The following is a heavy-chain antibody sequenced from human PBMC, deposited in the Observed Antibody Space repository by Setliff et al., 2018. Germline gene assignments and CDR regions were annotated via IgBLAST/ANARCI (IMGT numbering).Heavy chain of an antibody. CDR1: GGSISSGGYY. CDR3: ARGKLRLGQLSLFYGFDI. J-gene: IGHJ3*02. D-gene: IGHD3-16*02. Sequence: SETLSLTCSVSGGSISSGGYYWGWIRQFPGKGLEWIGNIYHSGSTYYNPSLKSRVTISVDTSKNQFSLKLSSVTAADTAIYYCARGKLRLGQLSLFYGFDIWGQGTMVTVSS. CDR2: IYHSGST. V-gene: IGHV4-39*07.